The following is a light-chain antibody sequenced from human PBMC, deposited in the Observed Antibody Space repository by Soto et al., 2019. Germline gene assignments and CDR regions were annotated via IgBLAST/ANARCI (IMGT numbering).Light chain of an antibody. CDR2: QHS. V-gene: IGLV3-1*01. Sequence: SYELTQPPSVSVSPGQTASITCSGHKLGDKYTCWYQQKPGQSPVLVIYQHSQRPSGIPERFSGSNSGNTATLTISGTQAMDEADYYCQAWDSSTDVVFGGGTKLTVL. CDR1: KLGDKY. J-gene: IGLJ2*01. CDR3: QAWDSSTDVV.